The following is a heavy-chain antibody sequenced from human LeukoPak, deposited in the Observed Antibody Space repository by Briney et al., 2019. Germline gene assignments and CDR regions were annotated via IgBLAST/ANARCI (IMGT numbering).Heavy chain of an antibody. CDR2: MNPNSSNT. Sequence: ASVKVSCKASGYTFTSYDINWVRQATGQGLEWMGWMNPNSSNTGYAQKFQGRVTMTRNTSISTAYMELSSLRSEDTAVYYCARGRGPYSSSWYPDNYWGQGTLVTVSS. D-gene: IGHD6-13*01. V-gene: IGHV1-8*01. J-gene: IGHJ4*02. CDR3: ARGRGPYSSSWYPDNY. CDR1: GYTFTSYD.